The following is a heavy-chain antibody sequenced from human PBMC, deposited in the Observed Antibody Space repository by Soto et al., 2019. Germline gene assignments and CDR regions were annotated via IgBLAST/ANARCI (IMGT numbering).Heavy chain of an antibody. Sequence: GWSLRLSCVVSGFTFPNHGVTWVRQVPGKGLEWVCGFSGGSGTTHYADRVRGRFTISRDDPRHTVFLQMNSLGAEDTAVYYCVRWNGLGDFWGQGTLVSVSA. V-gene: IGHV3-23*01. CDR1: GFTFPNHG. J-gene: IGHJ4*02. D-gene: IGHD1-1*01. CDR2: FSGGSGTT. CDR3: VRWNGLGDF.